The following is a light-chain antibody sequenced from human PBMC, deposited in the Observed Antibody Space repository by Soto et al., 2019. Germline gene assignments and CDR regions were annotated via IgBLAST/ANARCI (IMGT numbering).Light chain of an antibody. CDR3: QHSYSRWT. CDR2: TTS. J-gene: IGKJ1*01. V-gene: IGKV1-39*01. CDR1: QSISRN. Sequence: DIVMTQSPSSLSASVGGRVTITCRASQSISRNLNWYQQRPGRAPKLLIHTTSNLQSGVPSRFSGSGSGTDFALTISSLETEDFATYYCQHSYSRWTFGQGTKV.